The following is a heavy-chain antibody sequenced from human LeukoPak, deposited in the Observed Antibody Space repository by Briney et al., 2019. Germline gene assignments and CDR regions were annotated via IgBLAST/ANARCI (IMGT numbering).Heavy chain of an antibody. D-gene: IGHD5-24*01. CDR3: ARASRNGYDY. CDR2: IGHRSIDI. J-gene: IGHJ4*02. Sequence: GGSLRLSCAASGFTFSIYGMNWVRQAPGKGPEWVSYIGHRSIDIHYADSVKGRFTISRDNAKNSLYLQMNSLRAEDTAEYFCARASRNGYDYWGRGTLVTVSS. CDR1: GFTFSIYG. V-gene: IGHV3-21*05.